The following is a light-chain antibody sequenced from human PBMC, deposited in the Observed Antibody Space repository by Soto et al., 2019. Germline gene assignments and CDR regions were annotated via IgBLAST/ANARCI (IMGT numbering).Light chain of an antibody. CDR3: QQYHSYPWT. CDR1: QSISSW. CDR2: DAS. V-gene: IGKV1-5*01. J-gene: IGKJ1*01. Sequence: DIHMTQSPSTLSASVLDIVTITFLASQSISSWLAWYQQKPGKAPKLLIYDASSLESGVPSRFSGSGSGTEFTLTISSLQPHDFATYYCQQYHSYPWTFGQGTKVDIK.